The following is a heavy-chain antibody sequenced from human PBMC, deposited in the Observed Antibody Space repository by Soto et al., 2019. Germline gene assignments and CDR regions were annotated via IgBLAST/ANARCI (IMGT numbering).Heavy chain of an antibody. CDR2: IYYSGST. CDR3: AREGRYYEDY. CDR1: VGSITSGGYY. V-gene: IGHV4-31*03. Sequence: QVQLKGPGPGLVKPYQTLSLPCTVSVGSITSGGYYWSWIRNQPGKGLEWIGYIYYSGSTYYNPSLKSRVTISVDTSKNQFSLKLSSVTAADTAVYYCAREGRYYEDYWGQGILVTVSS. J-gene: IGHJ4*02. D-gene: IGHD3-22*01.